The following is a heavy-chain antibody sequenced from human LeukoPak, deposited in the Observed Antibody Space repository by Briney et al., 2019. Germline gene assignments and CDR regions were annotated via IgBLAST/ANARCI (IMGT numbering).Heavy chain of an antibody. CDR2: ISYNGNSK. CDR1: GFTFSTYG. CDR3: AKDSATYGSLHYFDY. D-gene: IGHD3-10*01. J-gene: IGHJ4*02. V-gene: IGHV3-30*18. Sequence: GGSLRLSCAASGFTFSTYGIHWVRQSPGKGLEWVAVISYNGNSKYYTDSVKGRFTISRDNSKNTLYLQMYSLGAEDTAVYYCAKDSATYGSLHYFDYWGQGTVVTVSS.